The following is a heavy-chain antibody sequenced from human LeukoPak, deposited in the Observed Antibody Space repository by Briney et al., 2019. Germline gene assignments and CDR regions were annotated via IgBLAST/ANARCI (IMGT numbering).Heavy chain of an antibody. CDR1: GGTFSSYS. CDR2: IIPIFGTA. CDR3: AKADGIAVAFDY. J-gene: IGHJ4*02. V-gene: IGHV1-69*13. Sequence: SVKVSCKASGGTFSSYSITWVRQAPGQGLEWMGGIIPIFGTANYAQKFRGKVTITADESTSTAYMELSSLRSEDTAVYYCAKADGIAVAFDYWGQGTLVTVSS. D-gene: IGHD6-19*01.